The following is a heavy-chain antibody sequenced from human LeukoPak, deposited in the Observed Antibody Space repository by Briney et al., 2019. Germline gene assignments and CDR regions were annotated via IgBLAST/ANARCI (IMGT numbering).Heavy chain of an antibody. CDR3: ARDNGGRFLEWLTGWFDP. J-gene: IGHJ5*02. CDR1: RFTFSSYS. CDR2: ISSSSSTI. D-gene: IGHD3-3*01. Sequence: GGSLRLSCAASRFTFSSYSMNWVRQAPGKGLEWVSYISSSSSTIYYADSVKGRFTISRDNAKNSLYLQMNSLRAEDTAVYYCARDNGGRFLEWLTGWFDPWGQGTLVTVSS. V-gene: IGHV3-48*01.